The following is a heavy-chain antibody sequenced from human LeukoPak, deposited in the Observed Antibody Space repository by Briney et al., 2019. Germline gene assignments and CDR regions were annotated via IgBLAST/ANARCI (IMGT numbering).Heavy chain of an antibody. D-gene: IGHD3-3*01. CDR2: ISAYNGNT. J-gene: IGHJ4*02. V-gene: IGHV1-18*01. CDR1: GYTFTSYG. CDR3: ARVSGGITIFGVVTDYSFDY. Sequence: ASVKVSCKASGYTFTSYGISWVRQAPGQGLEWMGWISAYNGNTNYAQKLQGRVTMTTDTSTSTAYMELRSLRSDDTAVYYCARVSGGITIFGVVTDYSFDYWGQGTLVTVSS.